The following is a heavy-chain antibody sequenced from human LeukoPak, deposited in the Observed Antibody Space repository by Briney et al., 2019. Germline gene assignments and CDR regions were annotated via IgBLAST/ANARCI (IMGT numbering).Heavy chain of an antibody. D-gene: IGHD3-9*01. Sequence: SETLSLTCAVYGGSFSGYYWSWLRQPPGKGLEWIGEINHSGSTNYNPSLTSRVTISVDTSKNQFSLKLSSVTAADTAVYYCARGRRYDILTGYPVFQRLNYYMDVWGKGTTVTVSS. CDR2: INHSGST. CDR1: GGSFSGYY. CDR3: ARGRRYDILTGYPVFQRLNYYMDV. V-gene: IGHV4-34*01. J-gene: IGHJ6*03.